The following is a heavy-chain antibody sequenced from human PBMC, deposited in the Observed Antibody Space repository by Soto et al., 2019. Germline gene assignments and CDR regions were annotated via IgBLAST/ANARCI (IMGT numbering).Heavy chain of an antibody. D-gene: IGHD1-1*01. V-gene: IGHV3-23*01. Sequence: GGSLRLSCVASGFAFRTYAMSWVRQAPGRGLEWVSAISGSGATTYYPDSVKGRFTISRDNSKNTLYLQMNNLRADDTAVYYCTKGGIPRRYNIPKVDFDYWGQGSLVTVSS. CDR3: TKGGIPRRYNIPKVDFDY. CDR2: ISGSGATT. J-gene: IGHJ4*02. CDR1: GFAFRTYA.